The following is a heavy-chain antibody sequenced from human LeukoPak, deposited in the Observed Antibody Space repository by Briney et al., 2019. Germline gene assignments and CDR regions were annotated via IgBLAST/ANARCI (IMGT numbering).Heavy chain of an antibody. CDR1: GGSISSSSYY. J-gene: IGHJ5*02. CDR3: ARIRGERGQSVPNWFDP. Sequence: MSSETLSLTCTVSGGSISSSSYYWGWIRQPPGKGLEWIGSIYYSGSTYYNPSLKSRVTISVDTSKNQFSLKLSSVTAADTAVYYCARIRGERGQSVPNWFDPWGQGALVTVSS. CDR2: IYYSGST. V-gene: IGHV4-39*07. D-gene: IGHD1-1*01.